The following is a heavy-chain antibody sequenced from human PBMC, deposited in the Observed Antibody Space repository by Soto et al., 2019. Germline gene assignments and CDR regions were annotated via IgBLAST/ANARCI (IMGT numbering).Heavy chain of an antibody. J-gene: IGHJ3*02. Sequence: GGSLRLSCAASGFTFSDYYMSWIRQAPGKGLEWVSYISSSGSTIYYADSVKGRFTISRDNAKNSLYLQMNSLRAEDTAVYYCARALPPVATIVNLYDAFDIWGQGTMVTVSS. D-gene: IGHD5-12*01. CDR3: ARALPPVATIVNLYDAFDI. CDR2: ISSSGSTI. V-gene: IGHV3-11*01. CDR1: GFTFSDYY.